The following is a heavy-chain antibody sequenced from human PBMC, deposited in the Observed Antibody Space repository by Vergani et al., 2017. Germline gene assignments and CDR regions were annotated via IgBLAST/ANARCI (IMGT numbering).Heavy chain of an antibody. CDR2: IYYSGST. CDR3: ARHDYGDYVSYYMDV. J-gene: IGHJ6*03. CDR1: GGSISSSSYY. Sequence: QLQLQESGPGLVKPSETLSLTCTVSGGSISSSSYYWGWIRQPPGKGLEWIGSIYYSGSTYYNPSLKSRVPISVDTSKNQFSLKLSSVTAADTAVYYCARHDYGDYVSYYMDVWGKGTTVTVSS. V-gene: IGHV4-39*01. D-gene: IGHD4-17*01.